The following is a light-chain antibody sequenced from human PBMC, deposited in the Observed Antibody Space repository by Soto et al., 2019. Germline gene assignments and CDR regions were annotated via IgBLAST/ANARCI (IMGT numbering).Light chain of an antibody. CDR3: LQTNTFPRT. CDR2: AAS. Sequence: DIQMTQSPSSVSASVGDRVTITCRASQGISSWLDWYQQKPGRAPKLLIYAASTLQSGVPSRFSGSGSGTEFTLTITSLQPEDCATYCCLQTNTFPRTFGGGTKVEIK. CDR1: QGISSW. J-gene: IGKJ4*01. V-gene: IGKV1-12*01.